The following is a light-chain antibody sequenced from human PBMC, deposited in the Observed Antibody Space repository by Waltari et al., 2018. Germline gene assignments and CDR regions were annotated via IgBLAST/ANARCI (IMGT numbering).Light chain of an antibody. V-gene: IGKV3-20*01. CDR3: QHYVRLPVT. CDR1: QSVSRA. Sequence: EIVLTQSPGTLSLSPGERATLSCRVSQSVSRALAWYQQKPGQAPRLLIYAASSRATGIPDRFSGSGSGTDFSLTISRLEPEDFAVYYCQHYVRLPVTFGQGTKVEIK. CDR2: AAS. J-gene: IGKJ1*01.